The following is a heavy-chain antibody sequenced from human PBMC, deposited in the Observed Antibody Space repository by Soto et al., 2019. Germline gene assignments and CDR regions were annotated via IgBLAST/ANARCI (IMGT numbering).Heavy chain of an antibody. J-gene: IGHJ4*02. V-gene: IGHV1-8*01. CDR2: MNPNSGNT. D-gene: IGHD2-2*01. CDR1: GYTFTSYD. Sequence: QVQLVQSGAEVKKPGASVKVSCKASGYTFTSYDINWVRQATGQGLEWMGWMNPNSGNTGYAQKFQGRVTMTRNTSLSTAYMELSSRRSEGTAVYYCARADCISTSCYDYFDYWGQGTLVTGSS. CDR3: ARADCISTSCYDYFDY.